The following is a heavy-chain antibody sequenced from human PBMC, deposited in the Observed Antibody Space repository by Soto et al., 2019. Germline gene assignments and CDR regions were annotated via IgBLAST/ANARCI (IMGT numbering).Heavy chain of an antibody. CDR1: GFTFSNFG. V-gene: IGHV3-30*18. D-gene: IGHD2-15*01. CDR2: ISSDGSDK. Sequence: QVQLVESGGGVVQPGRSLRLSCAASGFTFSNFGMHWVCQAPGKGLEWVAAISSDGSDKYYSESVKGRFTISRDNSKNTLFLQMNSLRVEDTAVYYCAKGSEVARQELDYWGQGTLVTVSS. CDR3: AKGSEVARQELDY. J-gene: IGHJ4*02.